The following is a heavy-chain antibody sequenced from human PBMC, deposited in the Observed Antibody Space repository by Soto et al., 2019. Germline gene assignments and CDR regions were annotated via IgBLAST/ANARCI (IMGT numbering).Heavy chain of an antibody. D-gene: IGHD3-22*01. CDR3: STRAYDTNGYYRFDP. CDR2: INHSGRV. CDR1: GGSFIGHS. V-gene: IGHV4-34*01. Sequence: NPSETLSLTCAVYGGSFIGHSWTWIRQSPGKGLEWIGDINHSGRVNYSPSLKSRVTISLDTSKNQFSLTLSAVTAADTAMYYCSTRAYDTNGYYRFDPWGQGTLVTVSS. J-gene: IGHJ5*01.